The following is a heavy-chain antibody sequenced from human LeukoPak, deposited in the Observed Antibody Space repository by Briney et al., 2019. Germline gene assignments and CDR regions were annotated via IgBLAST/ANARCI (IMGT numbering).Heavy chain of an antibody. J-gene: IGHJ4*02. CDR3: ARDRGSYYADSYYFDY. Sequence: PGGSLRLSCAASGFTFSSYSMNWVRQAPGKGLEWVSSISSSSSYIYYADSVKGRFTITRDNAKNSLYLQMNSLRAEDTAVYYCARDRGSYYADSYYFDYWGQGTLVTVSS. V-gene: IGHV3-21*01. CDR2: ISSSSSYI. CDR1: GFTFSSYS. D-gene: IGHD1-26*01.